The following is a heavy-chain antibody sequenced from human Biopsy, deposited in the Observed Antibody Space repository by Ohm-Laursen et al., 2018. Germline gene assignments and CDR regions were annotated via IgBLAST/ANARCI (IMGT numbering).Heavy chain of an antibody. J-gene: IGHJ6*02. D-gene: IGHD6-13*01. Sequence: QTLTLPCSFSGFSLSARGMCVSWIRQAPGKALEWLARVDWDDYKDYSASLQTKLSISKDTSNDQVVLTVNNVDPADTATYYCARTPILIVSAGLVYRHRRHLQGMDVWGQGIAVTVS. CDR3: ARTPILIVSAGLVYRHRRHLQGMDV. CDR2: VDWDDYK. V-gene: IGHV2-70*11. CDR1: GFSLSARGMC.